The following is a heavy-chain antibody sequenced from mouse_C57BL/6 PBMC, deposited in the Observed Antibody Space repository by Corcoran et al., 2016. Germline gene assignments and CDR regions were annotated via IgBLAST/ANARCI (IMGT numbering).Heavy chain of an antibody. V-gene: IGHV1-26*01. CDR2: INPNNGGT. J-gene: IGHJ2*01. D-gene: IGHD1-1*01. CDR3: ARSLYYYGSRDY. Sequence: EVQLQQSGPELVKPGASVKISCKASGYTFTDYYMNWVKQSHGKSLEWIGDINPNNGGTSYNQKFKGKATLTVDKSSSTAYMELRSLTSEDSAVYYCARSLYYYGSRDYWGQGTTITVSS. CDR1: GYTFTDYY.